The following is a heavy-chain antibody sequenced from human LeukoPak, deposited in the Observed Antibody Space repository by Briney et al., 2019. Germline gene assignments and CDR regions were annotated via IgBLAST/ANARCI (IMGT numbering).Heavy chain of an antibody. D-gene: IGHD3-3*01. CDR3: ARRFWYAFDI. V-gene: IGHV3-21*05. J-gene: IGHJ3*02. CDR1: GFTFSSYG. Sequence: PGGSLRLSCAAPGFTFSSYGMHWVRQAPGKGLEWVSYISSSSSYTNYADSVKGRFTISRDNAKNSLYLQMTSLRAEDTAVYYCARRFWYAFDIWGQGTMVTVSS. CDR2: ISSSSSYT.